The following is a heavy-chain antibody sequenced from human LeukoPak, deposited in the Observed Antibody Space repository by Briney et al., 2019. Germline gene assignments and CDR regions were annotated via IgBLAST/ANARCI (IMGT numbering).Heavy chain of an antibody. D-gene: IGHD6-13*01. V-gene: IGHV1-69-2*01. J-gene: IGHJ4*02. CDR2: VDPEDGET. CDR3: ATAGAAAGGYYFDY. CDR1: GYTFTDYY. Sequence: ASVKVSCKVSGYTFTDYYMHWVQQAPGKGLEWMGLVDPEDGETIYADKFQGRVTITADTSTDTAYMELSSLRSEDTAVYYCATAGAAAGGYYFDYWGQGTLVTVSS.